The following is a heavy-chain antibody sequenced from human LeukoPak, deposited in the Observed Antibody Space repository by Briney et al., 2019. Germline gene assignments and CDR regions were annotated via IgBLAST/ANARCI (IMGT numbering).Heavy chain of an antibody. J-gene: IGHJ4*02. CDR2: ISWTGDKV. D-gene: IGHD2-8*01. CDR1: GFTFGDFV. V-gene: IGHV3-9*01. CDR3: IKDAPNGSIDY. Sequence: GGSLRLSCVTSGFTFGDFVMHWVRQAPGKGLECVSTISWTGDKVAYAGSVKGRFTVSRDNAKNSLFLQMNSLRTDDTALYYCIKDAPNGSIDYWGQGTLVTVSS.